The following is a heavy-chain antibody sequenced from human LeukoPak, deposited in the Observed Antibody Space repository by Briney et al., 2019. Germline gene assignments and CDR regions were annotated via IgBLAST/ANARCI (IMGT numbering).Heavy chain of an antibody. CDR2: ISSSSSYI. D-gene: IGHD6-13*01. V-gene: IGHV3-21*01. CDR1: GFTFSSYS. Sequence: GGSLRLSCAASGFTFSSYSMNWVRQAPGKGLEWVSSISSSSSYIYYADSVKGRFTISRDNAKNPLYLQMNSLRAEDTAVYYCAKGALAAPLIHAEYFQHWGQGTLVTVSS. CDR3: AKGALAAPLIHAEYFQH. J-gene: IGHJ1*01.